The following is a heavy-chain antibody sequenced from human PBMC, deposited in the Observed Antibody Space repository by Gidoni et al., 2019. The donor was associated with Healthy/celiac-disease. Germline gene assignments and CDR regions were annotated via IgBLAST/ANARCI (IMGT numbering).Heavy chain of an antibody. CDR1: GFTFSSYC. J-gene: IGHJ6*02. CDR3: ARDLPDTAMVYYYYYGMDV. CDR2: IKQDGSEK. D-gene: IGHD5-18*01. V-gene: IGHV3-7*03. Sequence: EVQLVESGGGLVQPGGSLSLSCAASGFTFSSYCMSWVRQAPGKGLEWVANIKQDGSEKYYVDSVKGRFTISRDNAKNSLYLQMNSLRAEDTAVYYCARDLPDTAMVYYYYYGMDVWGQGTTVTVSS.